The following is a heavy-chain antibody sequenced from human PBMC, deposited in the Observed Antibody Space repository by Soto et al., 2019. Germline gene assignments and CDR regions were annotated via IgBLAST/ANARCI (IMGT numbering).Heavy chain of an antibody. Sequence: GGSLRLSCAASGFTFSSYWMSWVRQAPGKGLEWVANIKQDGSEKYYVDSVKGRFTISRDNAKNSLYLQMNSLRAEDTAVYYCARVIAGTQYYYYYYMDVWGKGTTVTVSS. CDR3: ARVIAGTQYYYYYYMDV. V-gene: IGHV3-7*01. D-gene: IGHD3-10*01. J-gene: IGHJ6*03. CDR1: GFTFSSYW. CDR2: IKQDGSEK.